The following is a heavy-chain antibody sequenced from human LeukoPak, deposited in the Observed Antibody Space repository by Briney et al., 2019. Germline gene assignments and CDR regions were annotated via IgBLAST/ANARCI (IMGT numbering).Heavy chain of an antibody. D-gene: IGHD3-10*01. CDR1: GGSISSSSYY. V-gene: IGHV4-39*07. J-gene: IGHJ6*03. CDR3: ARHGDYYYYMDV. Sequence: PSETLSLTCTVPGGSISSSSYYWGWIRQPPGKGLEWIGSIYYSGSTYYNPSLKSRVTISVDTSKNQFSLKLSSVTAADTAVYYCARHGDYYYYMDVWGKGTTVTVSS. CDR2: IYYSGST.